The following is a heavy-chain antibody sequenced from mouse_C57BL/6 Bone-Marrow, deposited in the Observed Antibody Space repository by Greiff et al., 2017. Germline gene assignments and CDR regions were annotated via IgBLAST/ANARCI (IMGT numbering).Heavy chain of an antibody. J-gene: IGHJ3*01. CDR2: INPSNGGT. Sequence: VKLQESGTELVKPGASVKLSCKASGYTFTSYWMHWVKQRPGQGLEWIGNINPSNGGTNYNEKFKSKATLTVDKSSSTDYMQLSSLTSEDSAVYYCASSPGYDGAYWGQGTLVTVSA. D-gene: IGHD2-2*01. V-gene: IGHV1-53*01. CDR1: GYTFTSYW. CDR3: ASSPGYDGAY.